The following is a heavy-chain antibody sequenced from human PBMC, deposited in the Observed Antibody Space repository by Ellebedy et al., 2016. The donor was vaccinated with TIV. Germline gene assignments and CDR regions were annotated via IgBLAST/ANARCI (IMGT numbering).Heavy chain of an antibody. D-gene: IGHD3-22*01. CDR3: ARASGYYQPDAFDI. CDR2: SISHQGET. J-gene: IGHJ3*02. CDR1: GYIFASFG. Sequence: ASVKVSCKASGYIFASFGMNWVRQAPGQGLEWMGSISHQGETNYLQKFQGRVSMTTDTSTSTAYMELRSVTFDDTAVYYCARASGYYQPDAFDIWGQGTMVTVSS. V-gene: IGHV1-18*01.